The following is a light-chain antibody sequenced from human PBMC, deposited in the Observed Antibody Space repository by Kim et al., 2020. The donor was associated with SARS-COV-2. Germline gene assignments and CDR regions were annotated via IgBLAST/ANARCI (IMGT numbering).Light chain of an antibody. CDR2: DAF. J-gene: IGKJ5*01. CDR1: QMISNY. V-gene: IGKV1-39*01. Sequence: DIQMTQSPSSLSASVGDRVTITCRASQMISNYLSWYQQKRPGTSPKLLIYDAFSLHTGVPPRFSGSLSGTNFSLTIRSLQPEDVATYYCQQSFNKPITFGQGTRLEIK. CDR3: QQSFNKPIT.